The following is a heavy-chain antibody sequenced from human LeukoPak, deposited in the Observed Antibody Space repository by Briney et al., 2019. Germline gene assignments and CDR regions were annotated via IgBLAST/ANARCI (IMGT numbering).Heavy chain of an antibody. J-gene: IGHJ6*03. V-gene: IGHV3-11*06. CDR1: GFTFSDYY. Sequence: PGGSLRLSCAASGFTFSDYYMSWIRQAPGKGLEWVSSISSSSSYIYYADSVKGRFTISRDNAKNSLYLQMNSLRAEDTAVYYCAREEYNWNYVPSYYYYYMDVWGKGTTVTVSS. CDR3: AREEYNWNYVPSYYYYYMDV. CDR2: ISSSSSYI. D-gene: IGHD1-7*01.